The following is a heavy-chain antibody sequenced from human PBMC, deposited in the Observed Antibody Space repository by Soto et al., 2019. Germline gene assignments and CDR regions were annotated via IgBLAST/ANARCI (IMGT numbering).Heavy chain of an antibody. Sequence: PGESLKISCKGSGYSFTSYWIGWVRQMPGKGLEWMGIIYPGDSDTRYSPSFQGQVTISADKSISTAYLQWSSLKASDTAMYYCARTPSYGSGSRGAYYYYYGMDVWGQGTTVTVSS. CDR2: IYPGDSDT. CDR1: GYSFTSYW. J-gene: IGHJ6*02. CDR3: ARTPSYGSGSRGAYYYYYGMDV. V-gene: IGHV5-51*01. D-gene: IGHD3-10*01.